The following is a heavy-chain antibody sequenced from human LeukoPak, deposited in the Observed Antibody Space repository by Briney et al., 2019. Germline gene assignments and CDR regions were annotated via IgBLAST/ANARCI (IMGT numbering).Heavy chain of an antibody. CDR1: GFIFRIYG. CDR3: ARDDRGQGLFDY. Sequence: QPGRSLRLSCAASGFIFRIYGMHWVRQAPGKGLEWVSVIYSGGSTFYADSVKGRFTISRDNSKNTLYLQMNSLRAEDTAVYYCARDDRGQGLFDYWGQGTLVTVSS. V-gene: IGHV3-66*01. J-gene: IGHJ4*02. CDR2: IYSGGST. D-gene: IGHD3-10*01.